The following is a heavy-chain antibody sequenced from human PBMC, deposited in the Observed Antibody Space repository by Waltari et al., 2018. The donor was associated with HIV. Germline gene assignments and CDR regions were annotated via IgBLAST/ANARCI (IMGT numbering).Heavy chain of an antibody. Sequence: EVQLVESGGVVVQPGGSLRLSCAAPCFTFDDYTLHWVRQAPGKGLEWVSLMSWDGGSTYYADSVKGRFTISRDNSKNSLYLQMNSLRTEDTALYYCAKSQYQLLSLDYWGQGTLVTVSS. V-gene: IGHV3-43*01. CDR1: CFTFDDYT. D-gene: IGHD2-2*01. CDR2: MSWDGGST. CDR3: AKSQYQLLSLDY. J-gene: IGHJ4*02.